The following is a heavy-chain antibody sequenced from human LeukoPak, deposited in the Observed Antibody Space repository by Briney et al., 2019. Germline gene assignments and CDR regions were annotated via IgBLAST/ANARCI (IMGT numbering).Heavy chain of an antibody. CDR1: GGSISTYY. CDR2: IHYSGSS. CDR3: ARVGFEGFFDY. Sequence: SETLSLTCAVSGGSISTYYWSWIRQPPGKGLEWIGYIHYSGSSNYNPSLKSRVTISLDTSKNQFSLKLSSVTAADTAVYYCARVGFEGFFDYWGQGTLVTVSS. J-gene: IGHJ4*02. V-gene: IGHV4-59*01. D-gene: IGHD3-9*01.